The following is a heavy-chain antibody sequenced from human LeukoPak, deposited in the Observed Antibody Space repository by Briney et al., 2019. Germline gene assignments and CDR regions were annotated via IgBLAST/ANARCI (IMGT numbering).Heavy chain of an antibody. CDR3: ARDYGSVAPPFDY. V-gene: IGHV1-2*02. CDR1: GYTFTGYY. Sequence: ASVKVSCKASGYTFTGYYMHWVRQAPGQGLEWMGWINPNSGGTNYAQKFQGRVTMTRDTSISTAYMELSRLRSDDTGVYYCARDYGSVAPPFDYWGQGTLVTVSS. D-gene: IGHD6-19*01. CDR2: INPNSGGT. J-gene: IGHJ4*02.